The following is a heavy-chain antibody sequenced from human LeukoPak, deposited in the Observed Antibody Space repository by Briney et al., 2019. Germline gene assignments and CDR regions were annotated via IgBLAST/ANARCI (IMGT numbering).Heavy chain of an antibody. CDR1: GHSISSGYY. D-gene: IGHD4-11*01. Sequence: SETLSLTCSVSGHSISSGYYWGWIRQPPGQGLEWIGTMYHRGGTYYNPSLKSRVTMSGDKSKNHFSLKLSSVIAADAAVYYCARHRGDNSNPRYYFYYMDVWGKGTTVTVSS. V-gene: IGHV4-38-2*01. J-gene: IGHJ6*03. CDR2: MYHRGGT. CDR3: ARHRGDNSNPRYYFYYMDV.